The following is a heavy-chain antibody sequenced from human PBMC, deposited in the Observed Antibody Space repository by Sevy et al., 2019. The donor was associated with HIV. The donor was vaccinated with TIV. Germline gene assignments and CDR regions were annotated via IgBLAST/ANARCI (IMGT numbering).Heavy chain of an antibody. D-gene: IGHD4-17*01. CDR2: ISSSSSYT. CDR1: GFTFSDYY. J-gene: IGHJ4*02. CDR3: ARDGDMTTVTYPYYFDY. V-gene: IGHV3-11*06. Sequence: GGSLRLSCAASGFTFSDYYISWIRQAPGKGLEWVSYISSSSSYTNYADSVKGRFTISRDNAKNSLYLQMNSLRAEDTAVYYCARDGDMTTVTYPYYFDYWGQGTLVTVSS.